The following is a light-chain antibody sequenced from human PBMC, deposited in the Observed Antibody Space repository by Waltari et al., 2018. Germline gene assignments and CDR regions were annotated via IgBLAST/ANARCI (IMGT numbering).Light chain of an antibody. CDR1: QTVSTIA. V-gene: IGKV3-20*01. J-gene: IGKJ4*01. CDR3: QQYDGIVVT. Sequence: IVFTQSPGTLSLSPGDRATLSCRASQTVSTIALSWYQQKPRQAPRVPIYSTYNRATGIPDRFSGSGSGTDFTFTINRLAPEDFAMYYCQQYDGIVVTFGGGTKVEI. CDR2: STY.